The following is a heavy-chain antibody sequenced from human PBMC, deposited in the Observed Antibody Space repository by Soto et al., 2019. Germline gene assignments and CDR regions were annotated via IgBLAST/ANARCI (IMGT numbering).Heavy chain of an antibody. D-gene: IGHD4-17*01. J-gene: IGHJ1*01. CDR1: GFTVSSNY. CDR2: IYSGGST. V-gene: IGHV3-53*04. CDR3: ARAFDYGDYEYFQH. Sequence: GGSLRLSCAASGFTVSSNYMSWVRQAPGKGLEWVSVIYSGGSTYYADSVKGRFTISRHNSKNTLYLQMNSLRAEDTAVYYCARAFDYGDYEYFQHWGQGTLVTVSS.